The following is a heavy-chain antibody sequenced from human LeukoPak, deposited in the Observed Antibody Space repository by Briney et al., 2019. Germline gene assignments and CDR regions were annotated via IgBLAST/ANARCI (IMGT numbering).Heavy chain of an antibody. Sequence: GGSLRLPRAASGFTFSSSWMHWVRQRPGKGLVWVARMNADGRTINYADSVKGRFTISRDNAKNTLYLQMNSLRTEDAAVYYCARAGNYYFDLWGRGTQVTVS. V-gene: IGHV3-74*01. CDR1: GFTFSSSW. D-gene: IGHD1-7*01. CDR2: MNADGRTI. J-gene: IGHJ2*01. CDR3: ARAGNYYFDL.